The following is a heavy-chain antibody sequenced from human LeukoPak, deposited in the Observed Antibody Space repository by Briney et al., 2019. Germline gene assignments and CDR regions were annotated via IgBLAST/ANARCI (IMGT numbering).Heavy chain of an antibody. CDR1: GYTFTGYY. J-gene: IGHJ4*02. CDR3: AVTYSSSHPPDY. V-gene: IGHV1-2*02. D-gene: IGHD6-13*01. CDR2: INPNSGGT. Sequence: GASVKVSCKASGYTFTGYYMHWVRQAPGQGLEWMGWINPNSGGTNYAQKFQGRVTMTRDTSISTAYMELRRLRSDDTAVYYCAVTYSSSHPPDYWGQGTLVTVSS.